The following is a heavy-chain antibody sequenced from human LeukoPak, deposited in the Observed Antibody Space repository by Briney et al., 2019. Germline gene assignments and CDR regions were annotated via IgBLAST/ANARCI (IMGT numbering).Heavy chain of an antibody. D-gene: IGHD6-6*01. CDR3: ARDLGSSATSTNWFDP. Sequence: GASVKVSCKASGYTFTSYGISWVRQAPGQGLEWMGWISAYNGNTNYAQKLQGRITMTTDTSTSTAYMELRSLRSDDTAVYYCARDLGSSATSTNWFDPWGQGTLVTVSS. CDR2: ISAYNGNT. CDR1: GYTFTSYG. J-gene: IGHJ5*02. V-gene: IGHV1-18*01.